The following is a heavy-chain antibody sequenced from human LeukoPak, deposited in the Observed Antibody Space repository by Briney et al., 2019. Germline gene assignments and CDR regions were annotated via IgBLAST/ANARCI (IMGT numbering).Heavy chain of an antibody. CDR2: SYYSGST. D-gene: IGHD6-19*01. J-gene: IGHJ4*02. Sequence: SETLSLTCTVSGGSIRSHYWSWIRQPPGKGLEWIGYSYYSGSTSYNPSLKSRVTISVDTSKSQFSLKLTSVTAADTAVYYCARVPYTTGWPFYFDYWGQGILVTVSS. CDR3: ARVPYTTGWPFYFDY. V-gene: IGHV4-59*11. CDR1: GGSIRSHY.